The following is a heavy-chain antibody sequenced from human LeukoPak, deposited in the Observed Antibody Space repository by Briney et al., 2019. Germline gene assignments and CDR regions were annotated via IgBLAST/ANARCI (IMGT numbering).Heavy chain of an antibody. J-gene: IGHJ4*02. CDR2: IRSTANGYAT. V-gene: IGHV3-73*01. Sequence: GGSLRLSCAASAFTFSGSALHWVRQASGKGLEWVGRIRSTANGYATAHAASVKGRFTISRDDSKNTAYLQMDSLKTEDTAVYYCTGNYYGSGSYADFDYWGQGTLVTVSS. CDR3: TGNYYGSGSYADFDY. D-gene: IGHD3-10*01. CDR1: AFTFSGSA.